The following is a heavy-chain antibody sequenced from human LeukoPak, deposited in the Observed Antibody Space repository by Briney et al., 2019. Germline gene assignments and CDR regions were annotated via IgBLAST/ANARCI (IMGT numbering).Heavy chain of an antibody. J-gene: IGHJ5*02. CDR3: AWSGLNYFAT. Sequence: GGSLRLSCAASGLIFSDAWMSWVRQAAGKGLEWVGRIKSKAGGETRDYGAPVKGRFTISRDDSENTVFLQLNTLKIEDTAVYYCAWSGLNYFATWGQGTLVTVSS. V-gene: IGHV3-15*01. CDR1: GLIFSDAW. CDR2: IKSKAGGETR. D-gene: IGHD3-3*01.